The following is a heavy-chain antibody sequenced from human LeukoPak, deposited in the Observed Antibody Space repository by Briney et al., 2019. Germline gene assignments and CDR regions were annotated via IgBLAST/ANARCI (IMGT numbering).Heavy chain of an antibody. V-gene: IGHV3-9*01. CDR2: ISWNSGSI. J-gene: IGHJ4*02. D-gene: IGHD6-19*01. CDR1: GFTFSSYA. CDR3: AKDIRAVAGHASFDY. Sequence: GGSLRLSCAASGFTFSSYAMSWVRQAPGKGLEWVSGISWNSGSIGYADSVKGRFTISRDNAKNSLYLQMNSLRAEDTALYYCAKDIRAVAGHASFDYWGQGTLVTVSS.